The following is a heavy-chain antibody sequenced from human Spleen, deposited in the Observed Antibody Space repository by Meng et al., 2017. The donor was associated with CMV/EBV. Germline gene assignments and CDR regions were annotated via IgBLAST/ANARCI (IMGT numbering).Heavy chain of an antibody. CDR2: INLNSGDT. Sequence: SCKTSGFTFTGYYLHWVRQAPGQGLEWMGWINLNSGDTSYAQRFQGRVTMTRDTSINTAYMELTRLRSNDTATYYSTGRTRPMSEFDCWGQGTLVTVSS. CDR1: GFTFTGYY. D-gene: IGHD6-6*01. V-gene: IGHV1-2*02. J-gene: IGHJ4*02. CDR3: TGRTRPMSEFDC.